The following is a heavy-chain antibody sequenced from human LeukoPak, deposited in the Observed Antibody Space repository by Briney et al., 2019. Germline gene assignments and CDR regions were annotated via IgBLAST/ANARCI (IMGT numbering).Heavy chain of an antibody. CDR2: ISSNGGST. J-gene: IGHJ3*02. CDR1: GFTFSSYA. D-gene: IGHD3-9*01. CDR3: ARGLRYFDWSGAHAFDI. Sequence: PGGSLRLSCAASGFTFSSYAMHWVRQAPGKGLEYVSAISSNGGSTYYANSVKGRFTISRDNAKNSLYLQMNSLRAEDTAVYYCARGLRYFDWSGAHAFDIWGQGTMVTVSS. V-gene: IGHV3-64*01.